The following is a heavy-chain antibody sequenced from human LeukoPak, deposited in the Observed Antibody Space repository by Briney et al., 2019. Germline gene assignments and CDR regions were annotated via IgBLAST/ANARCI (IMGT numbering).Heavy chain of an antibody. CDR2: INPNSGGT. CDR3: ARDDDAFDI. V-gene: IGHV1-2*06. CDR1: GYTFTSYG. Sequence: ASVKVSCKASGYTFTSYGFSWVRQAPGQGLEWMGRINPNSGGTNYAQKFQGRVTMTRDTSISTAYMELSRLRSDDTAVYYCARDDDAFDIWGQGTMVTVSS. J-gene: IGHJ3*02.